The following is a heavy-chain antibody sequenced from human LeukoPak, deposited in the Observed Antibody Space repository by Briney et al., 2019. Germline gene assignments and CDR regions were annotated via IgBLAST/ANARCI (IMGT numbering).Heavy chain of an antibody. J-gene: IGHJ4*02. CDR2: ISWNSGSI. D-gene: IGHD5-24*01. CDR3: AKAGRRWLQSPFDY. CDR1: GFTFDDYA. Sequence: GGSLRLSCAASGFTFDDYAMHWVRQAPGKGLEWVSGISWNSGSIGYADSVKGRFTISRDNAKNSLYLQMNGLRAEDTALYYCAKAGRRWLQSPFDYWGQGTLVTVSS. V-gene: IGHV3-9*01.